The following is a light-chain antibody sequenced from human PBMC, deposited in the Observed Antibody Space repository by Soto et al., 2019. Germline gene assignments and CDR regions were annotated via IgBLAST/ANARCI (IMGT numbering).Light chain of an antibody. V-gene: IGKV3-20*01. Sequence: EIVLTQSPGTLSLSPGERATLSCRASQSVDSRYLAWYQQKPGQAPRLLIYGISSRATGIPDRFSGSGSGTDFTLTISRLEPEDFAVYYCQHYGRSPRTFGQGTKVEIK. CDR1: QSVDSRY. J-gene: IGKJ1*01. CDR3: QHYGRSPRT. CDR2: GIS.